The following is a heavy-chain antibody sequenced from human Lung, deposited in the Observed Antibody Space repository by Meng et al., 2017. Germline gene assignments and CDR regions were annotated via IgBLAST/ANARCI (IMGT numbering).Heavy chain of an antibody. CDR2: ITSNSSYI. CDR3: ARVGDSSYYYFEY. CDR1: GFTFSFYG. J-gene: IGHJ4*02. Sequence: EVQLVESGGGLVKPAGALRLSCASSGFTFSFYGMNWVRQAPGKGPELISTITSNSSYIHYEDSVKSRFTISRDNAKNSLYLQMNNLRAEDTAVYDCARVGDSSYYYFEYWGQGTLVTVSS. V-gene: IGHV3-21*01. D-gene: IGHD3-22*01.